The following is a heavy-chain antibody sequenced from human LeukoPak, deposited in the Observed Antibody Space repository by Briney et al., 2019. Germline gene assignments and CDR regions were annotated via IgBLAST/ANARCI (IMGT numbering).Heavy chain of an antibody. J-gene: IGHJ4*02. CDR2: NYPGDSDT. CDR1: GYSFTNYW. CDR3: AIGGDSSTSCYRCFNY. Sequence: GESLKISCKGSGYSFTNYWIGWVRQMPGKGLEWVGINYPGDSDTRYSPSLQGQVTISADKSISTAYLQWSSLKASDTAIYFCAIGGDSSTSCYRCFNYWGQGTLVTVSS. V-gene: IGHV5-51*01. D-gene: IGHD2-2*02.